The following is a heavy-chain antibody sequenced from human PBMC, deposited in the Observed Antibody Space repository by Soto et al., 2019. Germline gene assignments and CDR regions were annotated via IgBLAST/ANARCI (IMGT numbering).Heavy chain of an antibody. CDR2: ISSTTNYI. J-gene: IGHJ4*02. V-gene: IGHV3-21*06. Sequence: GVLRLSCAASGFTFTRYSMNWVRQAPGKGLEWVSSISSTTNYIYYGGSMKGRFTISRDNAKNSLYLEMNSLRAEDTAVYYCARESEDLTSNFDYWGQGTLVTVSS. CDR1: GFTFTRYS. CDR3: ARESEDLTSNFDY.